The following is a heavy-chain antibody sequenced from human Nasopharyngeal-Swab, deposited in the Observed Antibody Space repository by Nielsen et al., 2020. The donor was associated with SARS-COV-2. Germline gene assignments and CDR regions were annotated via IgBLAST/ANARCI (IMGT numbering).Heavy chain of an antibody. Sequence: GESLKISCAASGFTFSSYAMSWARQAPGKGLEWVSAISGSGGSTYYADSVKGRFTISRDNSKNTLYLQMNSLRAEDTAVYYCAKENGDSNYYYGMDVWGQGTTVTVSS. CDR2: ISGSGGST. J-gene: IGHJ6*02. CDR3: AKENGDSNYYYGMDV. CDR1: GFTFSSYA. D-gene: IGHD4-17*01. V-gene: IGHV3-23*01.